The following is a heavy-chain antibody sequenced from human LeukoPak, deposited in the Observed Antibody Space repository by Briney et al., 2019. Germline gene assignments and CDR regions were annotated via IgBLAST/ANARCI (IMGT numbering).Heavy chain of an antibody. J-gene: IGHJ4*02. CDR3: ARTMVRGVILDY. CDR2: IYYSGST. D-gene: IGHD3-10*01. CDR1: GGSISSYY. V-gene: IGHV4-59*08. Sequence: SETLSLTCTVSGGSISSYYWSWIRQPPGKGLEWIGYIYYSGSTNYNPSLKSRVTISVDTSKNQFSLKLSSVTAADTAVYYCARTMVRGVILDYWGQGTLVTVSS.